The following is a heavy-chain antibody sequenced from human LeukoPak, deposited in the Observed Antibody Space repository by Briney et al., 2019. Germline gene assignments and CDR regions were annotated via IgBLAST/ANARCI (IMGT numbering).Heavy chain of an antibody. CDR1: GGSISSSRFY. CDR2: IHYSGNT. Sequence: PSETLSLTCTVSGGSISSSRFYWGWIRQPPGKGLEWIGNIHYSGNTYYNPSLKSRVTMSVDTSKNQFSLKLSSVTAADTAVYYCARDVGQLGDAFDIWGQGTMVTVSS. J-gene: IGHJ3*02. D-gene: IGHD6-6*01. V-gene: IGHV4-39*07. CDR3: ARDVGQLGDAFDI.